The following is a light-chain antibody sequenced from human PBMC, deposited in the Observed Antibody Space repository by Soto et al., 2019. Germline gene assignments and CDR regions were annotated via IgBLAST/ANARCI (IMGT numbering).Light chain of an antibody. J-gene: IGLJ2*01. Sequence: QSALTQPRSVSGSPGQSVTISCTGTSSDVGGYNSVSWYQQHPGKAPKLMIYDVSKRPSGVPDRFSGYKSGNTASLPISGLQAEDEADYYFYSYADSYSQVVFGGGTKLTVL. CDR3: YSYADSYSQVV. CDR2: DVS. V-gene: IGLV2-11*01. CDR1: SSDVGGYNS.